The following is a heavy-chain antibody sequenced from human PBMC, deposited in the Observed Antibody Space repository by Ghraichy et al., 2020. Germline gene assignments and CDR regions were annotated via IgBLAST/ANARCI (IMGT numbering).Heavy chain of an antibody. J-gene: IGHJ4*02. Sequence: SGGGDRTFYADSVKGRFTISRDDSKNTLYLQMHSLGAEDTAMYYCAKESPYCTSTSCRLYYFDHGCQGTLVTVSS. CDR2: SGGGDRT. V-gene: IGHV3-23*01. D-gene: IGHD2-2*01. CDR3: AKESPYCTSTSCRLYYFDH.